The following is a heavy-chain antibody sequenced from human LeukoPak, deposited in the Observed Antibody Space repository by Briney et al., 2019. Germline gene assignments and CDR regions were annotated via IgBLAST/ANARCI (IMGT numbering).Heavy chain of an antibody. Sequence: GGSLRLSCAASGXSFSDYYMTWIRQTPGKGLEWVSYISSRSDHTHYADSVKGRFTISRDNAKNSLYLQMNSLRAEDTAMYYCVRDSWASAGLLDYWGQGTLVTVSS. J-gene: IGHJ4*02. CDR2: ISSRSDHT. V-gene: IGHV3-11*05. D-gene: IGHD6-13*01. CDR3: VRDSWASAGLLDY. CDR1: GXSFSDYY.